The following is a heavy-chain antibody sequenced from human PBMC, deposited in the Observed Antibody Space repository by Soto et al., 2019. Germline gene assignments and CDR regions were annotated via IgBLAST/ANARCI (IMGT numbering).Heavy chain of an antibody. D-gene: IGHD5-18*01. V-gene: IGHV3-74*01. J-gene: IGHJ4*02. CDR3: ARGGYTYGYGDY. CDR2: INNDGSGT. Sequence: EVQLVESGGGLVQPGGSLRLSCAASGFTFSSYWMHWVRQPPGKGPVWVSRINNDGSGTTYADSVKGRFTISRDNAKNTLYLQMNSLRAEDTAVYYCARGGYTYGYGDYWGQGTLVTVSS. CDR1: GFTFSSYW.